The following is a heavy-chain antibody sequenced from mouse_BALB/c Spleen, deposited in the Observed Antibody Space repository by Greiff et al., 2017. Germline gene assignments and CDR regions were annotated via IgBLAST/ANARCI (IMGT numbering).Heavy chain of an antibody. CDR2: ISYSGST. CDR1: GYSITSDYA. J-gene: IGHJ1*01. V-gene: IGHV3-2*02. CDR3: ARGESYYRYFDV. D-gene: IGHD2-12*01. Sequence: VQLQQSGPGLVKPSQSLSLTCTVTGYSITSDYAWNWIRQFPGNKLEWMGYISYSGSTSYNPSLKSRISITRDTSKNQFFLQLNSVTTEDTATYCCARGESYYRYFDVWGAGTTVTVSS.